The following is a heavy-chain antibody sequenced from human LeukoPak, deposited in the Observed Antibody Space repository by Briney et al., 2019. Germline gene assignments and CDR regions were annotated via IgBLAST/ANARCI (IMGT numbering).Heavy chain of an antibody. Sequence: SETLSLTCTVSGGSISSYYWSWIRQPPGKALKWIGYIYDSGSTNYNPSLKSRVTISVDTSKNQFSLKLSSVTAADTAVYFCSRAVAGSVGWFDPWGQGTLVTVSS. D-gene: IGHD6-19*01. J-gene: IGHJ5*02. CDR3: SRAVAGSVGWFDP. V-gene: IGHV4-59*01. CDR1: GGSISSYY. CDR2: IYDSGST.